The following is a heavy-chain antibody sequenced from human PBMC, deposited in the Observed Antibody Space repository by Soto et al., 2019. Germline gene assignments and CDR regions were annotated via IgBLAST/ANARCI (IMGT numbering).Heavy chain of an antibody. J-gene: IGHJ4*02. CDR3: ARDKRDLRFLEWSYYFDY. CDR2: ISYDGSNK. V-gene: IGHV3-30-3*01. D-gene: IGHD3-3*01. Sequence: QVQLVESGGGVVQPGRSLRLSCAASGFTFSSCAMHWVRQAPGKGLEWVALISYDGSNKYYADSVKGRFTISGDNSKNTLYRQMNSLRAEDTAVYYCARDKRDLRFLEWSYYFDYWGQGTLVTVSS. CDR1: GFTFSSCA.